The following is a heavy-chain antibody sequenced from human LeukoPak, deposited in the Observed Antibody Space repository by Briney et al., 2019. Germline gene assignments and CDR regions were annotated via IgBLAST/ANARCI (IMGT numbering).Heavy chain of an antibody. CDR1: GFTFSDYY. Sequence: GGSLRLSCAASGFTFSDYYMSWIRQAPGKGLEWVSYISSSGSTIYYADSVKGRFTISRDNAKNSLYLQMNSLRAEDTAVYYCARMGSTRTSCYDSCLLDYYYYYYMDVWGKGTTVTISS. CDR2: ISSSGSTI. V-gene: IGHV3-11*04. J-gene: IGHJ6*03. D-gene: IGHD2-2*01. CDR3: ARMGSTRTSCYDSCLLDYYYYYYMDV.